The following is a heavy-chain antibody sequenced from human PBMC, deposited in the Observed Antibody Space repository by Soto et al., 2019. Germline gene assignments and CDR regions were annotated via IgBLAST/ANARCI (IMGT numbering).Heavy chain of an antibody. CDR3: ARSPVPLIYGMDV. CDR2: INPSGGST. D-gene: IGHD2-8*01. CDR1: GYTFTSYY. V-gene: IGHV1-46*01. J-gene: IGHJ6*02. Sequence: GASVKVSCKASGYTFTSYYMHWVRQAPGQGLEWMGIINPSGGSTSYAQKFQGRVTMTRDTSTSTVYLELSSLRSEDTAVYYCARSPVPLIYGMDVWGQGTTVTVSS.